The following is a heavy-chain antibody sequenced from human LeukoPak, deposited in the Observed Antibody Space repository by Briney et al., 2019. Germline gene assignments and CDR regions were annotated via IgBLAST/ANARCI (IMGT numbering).Heavy chain of an antibody. D-gene: IGHD3-16*02. Sequence: SETLSHTCTVSGGSISSNYWSWIRQPPGKGLEWIGYIYYSGATNYNPSLESRVTISVDTSKNQFSLKLTSVTPADTAVYYCARGDKRVTFGGVSVPFDYWGQGTLVIVSS. V-gene: IGHV4-59*01. CDR1: GGSISSNY. J-gene: IGHJ4*02. CDR2: IYYSGAT. CDR3: ARGDKRVTFGGVSVPFDY.